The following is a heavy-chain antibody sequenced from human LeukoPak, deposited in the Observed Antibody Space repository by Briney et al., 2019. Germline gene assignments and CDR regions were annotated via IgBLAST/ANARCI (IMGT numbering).Heavy chain of an antibody. CDR1: GFTFSSYG. Sequence: GRSLRLSCAASGFTFSSYGMHWVRQAPGKGLEWVALIWFDGSNKYYADSVKGRFTISRDNSKNTLYLQMNSLRAEDTAVYYCARGVGDSSGYYYYFDYWGQGTLVTVSS. D-gene: IGHD3-22*01. V-gene: IGHV3-33*01. J-gene: IGHJ4*02. CDR2: IWFDGSNK. CDR3: ARGVGDSSGYYYYFDY.